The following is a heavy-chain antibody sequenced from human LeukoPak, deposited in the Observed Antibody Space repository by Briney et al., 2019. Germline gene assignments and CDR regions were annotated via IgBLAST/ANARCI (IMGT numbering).Heavy chain of an antibody. D-gene: IGHD3-3*01. J-gene: IGHJ4*02. Sequence: SVKVSCKASGFTFTSSAVQWVRQARGQRLEWIGWIFVGSGNTNYAQKFQERVTITRDMSTSTAYMELSSLRSEDTAVYYCAAETYDFWSGYHIPYYFDYWGQGTLVTVSS. V-gene: IGHV1-58*01. CDR3: AAETYDFWSGYHIPYYFDY. CDR1: GFTFTSSA. CDR2: IFVGSGNT.